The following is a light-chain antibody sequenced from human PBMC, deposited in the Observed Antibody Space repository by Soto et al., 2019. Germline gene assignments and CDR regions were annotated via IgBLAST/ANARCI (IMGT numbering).Light chain of an antibody. CDR3: HHYAST. CDR2: TAP. Sequence: DIQMTQSPSSLSASVGDRVTITCRASQSIRNYFNWYQHKPGKVPKVQIYTAPSLRSGAPSRLSASGSGTDFTLTISRLEPEDFAVYFCHHYASTFGQGTKVDIK. J-gene: IGKJ1*01. V-gene: IGKV1-39*01. CDR1: QSIRNY.